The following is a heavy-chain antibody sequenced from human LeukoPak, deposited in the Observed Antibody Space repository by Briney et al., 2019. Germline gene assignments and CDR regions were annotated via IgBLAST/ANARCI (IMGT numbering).Heavy chain of an antibody. CDR1: GFTFSTYD. CDR3: ARDSPRSSGWYLDY. Sequence: GGSLRLSCAASGFTFSTYDKHWVRQVTGKGLEWVSAIGTGDDTYYLGSVKGRFTISRENAKNVLYLQVSSLRAEDTAVYYCARDSPRSSGWYLDYWGQGTLVTVSS. CDR2: IGTGDDT. J-gene: IGHJ4*02. D-gene: IGHD6-19*01. V-gene: IGHV3-13*01.